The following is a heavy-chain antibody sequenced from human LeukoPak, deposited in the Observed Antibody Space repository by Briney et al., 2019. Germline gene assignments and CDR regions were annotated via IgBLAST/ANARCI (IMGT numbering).Heavy chain of an antibody. CDR3: ARVYSGPRGYFDL. CDR1: GFTFSSYA. D-gene: IGHD2-21*01. V-gene: IGHV3-53*01. Sequence: PGGSLRLSCAASGFTFSSYAMHWVRQAPGRGLEWVSVIYSAGSTYYADSVKGRFTISRDNSKNTLFLQMNSLRAEDTAVYYCARVYSGPRGYFDLWGRGTLVTVSS. CDR2: IYSAGST. J-gene: IGHJ2*01.